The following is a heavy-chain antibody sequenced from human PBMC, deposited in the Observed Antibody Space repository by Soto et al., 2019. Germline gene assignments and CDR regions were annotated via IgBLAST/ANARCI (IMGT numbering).Heavy chain of an antibody. Sequence: EVQLLESGGGLVQSGGSLRLSCIASGVTFSTYAMSWARQAPGKGLEWVSAISGSGGSTYYADSVKGRFTISRDNSKNTLYLQMNSLRAEDTAVYYCAKQRAGFGSGSDTYYFDNWGQGTLVTVSS. CDR1: GVTFSTYA. CDR2: ISGSGGST. J-gene: IGHJ4*02. D-gene: IGHD3-10*01. V-gene: IGHV3-23*01. CDR3: AKQRAGFGSGSDTYYFDN.